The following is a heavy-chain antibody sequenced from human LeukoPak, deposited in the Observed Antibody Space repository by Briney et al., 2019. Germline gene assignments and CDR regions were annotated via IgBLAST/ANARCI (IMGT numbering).Heavy chain of an antibody. V-gene: IGHV3-23*01. Sequence: GGSLRLSCAASGFTFSNYAMNWVRQAPGKGLEWVSTFSGSGRNTYYADSVKGRFTISRDDSKNTLYLQMDSLRTEDTAVYYCARDLGIAARPVFDQWGQGTLVTVSS. D-gene: IGHD6-6*01. CDR1: GFTFSNYA. CDR2: FSGSGRNT. CDR3: ARDLGIAARPVFDQ. J-gene: IGHJ4*02.